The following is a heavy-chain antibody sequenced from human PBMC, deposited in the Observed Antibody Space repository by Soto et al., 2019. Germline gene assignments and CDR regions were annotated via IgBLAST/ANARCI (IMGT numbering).Heavy chain of an antibody. CDR3: GHRRDVATRCWFDP. V-gene: IGHV2-5*01. J-gene: IGHJ5*02. CDR1: GFSLSSGGGA. D-gene: IGHD6-6*01. CDR2: IYASGGT. Sequence: QITLKESGPTLVKSTQTLTLTCTFSGFSLSSGGGAVGWIRQPPGKALEWLAIIYASGGTHYSPSLKTRLTITKETSKNQVVLTMTNMVPVDTATYYCGHRRDVATRCWFDPWGQGILVTVSS.